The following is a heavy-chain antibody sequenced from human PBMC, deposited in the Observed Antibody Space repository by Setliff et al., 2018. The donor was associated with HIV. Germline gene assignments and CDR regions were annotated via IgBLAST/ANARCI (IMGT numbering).Heavy chain of an antibody. D-gene: IGHD3-10*01. CDR2: SFYSGST. V-gene: IGHV4-59*11. J-gene: IGHJ4*02. Sequence: SETLSLTCTVSDGSISSHYWSWIRQPPGKGLEWIGYSFYSGSTNYNPSLKSRVTISIDTSKNQFSLKLISVTAADTAMYYCARLDYGSGSYPYLFGYWGQGALVTVSS. CDR3: ARLDYGSGSYPYLFGY. CDR1: DGSISSHY.